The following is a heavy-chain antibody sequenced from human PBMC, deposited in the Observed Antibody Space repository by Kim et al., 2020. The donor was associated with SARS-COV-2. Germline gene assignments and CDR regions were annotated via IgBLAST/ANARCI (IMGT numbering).Heavy chain of an antibody. Sequence: TCYEDSVKGRFTVSRDNSKNAWFLQMNSLRAEDTAIYYCAREARRPYFDLWGRGTLVTVSS. CDR2: T. V-gene: IGHV3-23*01. CDR3: AREARRPYFDL. J-gene: IGHJ2*01.